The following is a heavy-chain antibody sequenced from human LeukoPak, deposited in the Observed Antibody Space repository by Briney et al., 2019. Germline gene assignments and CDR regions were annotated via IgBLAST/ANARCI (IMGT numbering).Heavy chain of an antibody. J-gene: IGHJ4*02. CDR2: FDPEDGET. D-gene: IGHD3-10*01. CDR1: GYTLTELS. CDR3: ATEGRIGGLPLWRGYYFDY. Sequence: GASVKVSCKVSGYTLTELSMHWVRQAPGKGLEWMAGFDPEDGETIYAQKFQGRVTMTEDTSTDTAYMELSSLRSEDTAVYYCATEGRIGGLPLWRGYYFDYWGQGTLVSVSS. V-gene: IGHV1-24*01.